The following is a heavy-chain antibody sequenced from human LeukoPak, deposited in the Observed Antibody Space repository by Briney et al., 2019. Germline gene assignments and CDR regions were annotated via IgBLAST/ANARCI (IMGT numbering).Heavy chain of an antibody. J-gene: IGHJ4*02. Sequence: GGSLRLSCAASGFTFSDYSMNWVRQAPGKGLEWVSSISSSSSYIYYADSVKGRFTISRDNAKNSLYLQMNSLRAEDTAVYYCAKGTYYYDSIDYWGQGTLVTVSS. CDR2: ISSSSSYI. D-gene: IGHD3-22*01. CDR3: AKGTYYYDSIDY. CDR1: GFTFSDYS. V-gene: IGHV3-21*01.